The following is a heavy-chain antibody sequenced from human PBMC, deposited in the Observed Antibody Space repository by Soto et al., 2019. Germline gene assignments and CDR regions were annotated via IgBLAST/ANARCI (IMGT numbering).Heavy chain of an antibody. D-gene: IGHD3-3*01. CDR3: ARDLGYYDFWSGFGSDYGMDV. Sequence: ASVKVSCTASGYTFTSYGISWVRQAPGQGLEWMGWISAYNGNTNYAQKLQGRVTMTTDTSTSTAYMELRSLRSDDTAVYYCARDLGYYDFWSGFGSDYGMDVWGQGTTVTVSS. CDR2: ISAYNGNT. CDR1: GYTFTSYG. V-gene: IGHV1-18*04. J-gene: IGHJ6*02.